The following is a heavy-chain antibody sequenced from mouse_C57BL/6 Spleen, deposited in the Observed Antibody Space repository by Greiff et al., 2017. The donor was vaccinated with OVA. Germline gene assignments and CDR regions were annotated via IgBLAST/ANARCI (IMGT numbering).Heavy chain of an antibody. CDR3: ARAYDSNYFDY. CDR2: IYPGDGDT. Sequence: VQLQQSGPELVKPGASVKISCKASGYAFSSSWMNWVKQRPGKGLEWIGRIYPGDGDTNYNGKFKGKATLTADKSSSTAYIQLSSLTSEDSAVYFCARAYDSNYFDYWGQGTTLTVSS. CDR1: GYAFSSSW. V-gene: IGHV1-82*01. J-gene: IGHJ2*01. D-gene: IGHD2-5*01.